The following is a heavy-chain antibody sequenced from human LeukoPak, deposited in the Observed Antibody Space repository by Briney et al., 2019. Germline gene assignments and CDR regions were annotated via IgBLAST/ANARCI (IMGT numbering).Heavy chain of an antibody. V-gene: IGHV1-18*01. CDR2: ISAYNGNT. D-gene: IGHD3-9*01. CDR3: ARSKVLTGYYRFGWYYYMDV. Sequence: ASVKVSCKASGYTFTSYGISWVRQAPGQGLEWMGWISAYNGNTNYAQKFQGRVTITADESTSTAYMELSSLRSEDTAVYYCARSKVLTGYYRFGWYYYMDVWGKGTTVTISS. CDR1: GYTFTSYG. J-gene: IGHJ6*03.